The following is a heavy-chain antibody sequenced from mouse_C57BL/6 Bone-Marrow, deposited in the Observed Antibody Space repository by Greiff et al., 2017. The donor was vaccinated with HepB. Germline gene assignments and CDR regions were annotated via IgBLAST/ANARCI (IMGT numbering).Heavy chain of an antibody. J-gene: IGHJ1*03. CDR3: APTGTWYFDV. D-gene: IGHD4-1*02. V-gene: IGHV1-59*01. CDR2: IDPSDSYT. CDR1: GYTFTSYW. Sequence: QVQLQQPGAELVRPGTSVKLSCKASGYTFTSYWMHWVKQRPGQGLEWIGVIDPSDSYTKYNQKLKGKATLTVDTSSSTAYMQLSSLTSEDSAVYYCAPTGTWYFDVWGTGTTVTVSS.